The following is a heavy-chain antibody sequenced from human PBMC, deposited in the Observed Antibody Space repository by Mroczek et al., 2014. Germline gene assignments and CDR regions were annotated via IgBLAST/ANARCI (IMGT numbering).Heavy chain of an antibody. V-gene: IGHV4-4*07. Sequence: QVQLVQSGPGLVKPSETLSLTCTVSGGSISSYYWSWIRQPAGKGLEWIGRIYTSGSTNYNPSLKSRVTMSVDTSKNQFSLKLSSVTAADTAVYYCARDGNWRFFQKAGWFDPWGQGTLVTVSS. J-gene: IGHJ5*02. CDR2: IYTSGST. D-gene: IGHD6-13*01. CDR1: GGSISSYY. CDR3: ARDGNWRFFQKAGWFDP.